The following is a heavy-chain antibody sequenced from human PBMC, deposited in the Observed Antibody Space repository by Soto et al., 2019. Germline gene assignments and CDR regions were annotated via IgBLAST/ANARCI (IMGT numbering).Heavy chain of an antibody. J-gene: IGHJ5*02. CDR1: GFTFSDYA. CDR3: AREGSYASGRKTRFVP. V-gene: IGHV3-23*01. CDR2: ISASAGTT. Sequence: GGSLRLSCAASGFTFSDYAMSWVRQAPGKGLKWVSAISASAGTTYYAESVKGRFTISRATSTNTAYLQMNSLVVDYTALYYCAREGSYASGRKTRFVPWVQGTLVTVSA. D-gene: IGHD6-19*01.